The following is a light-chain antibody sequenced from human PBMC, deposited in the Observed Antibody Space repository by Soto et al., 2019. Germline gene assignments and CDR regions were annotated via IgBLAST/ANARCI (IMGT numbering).Light chain of an antibody. CDR3: NSYTNTAARV. CDR2: EVS. CDR1: SSDVGAHNF. J-gene: IGLJ1*01. Sequence: QSALTQPASVSGSPGQSITISCTGTSSDVGAHNFVSWYHQHPGKAPKLMIYEVSNRPSGVSDRFSGSKSGNTASLTISGLQAEDEADYYCNSYTNTAARVFGTGTKLTVL. V-gene: IGLV2-14*01.